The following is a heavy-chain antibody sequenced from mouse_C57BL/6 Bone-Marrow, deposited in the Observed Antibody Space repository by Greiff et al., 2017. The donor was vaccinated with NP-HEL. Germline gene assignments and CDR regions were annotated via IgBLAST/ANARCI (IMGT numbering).Heavy chain of an antibody. CDR2: ISSGSSTI. CDR1: GFTFSDYG. D-gene: IGHD1-3*01. Sequence: EVKLMESGGGLVKPGGSLKLSCAASGFTFSDYGMHWVRQAPEKGLEWVAYISSGSSTIYYADTVKGRFTISRDNAKNTLFLQMTSLRSEDTAMYYCAKAQLGLFDYWGQGTTLTVSS. V-gene: IGHV5-17*01. CDR3: AKAQLGLFDY. J-gene: IGHJ2*01.